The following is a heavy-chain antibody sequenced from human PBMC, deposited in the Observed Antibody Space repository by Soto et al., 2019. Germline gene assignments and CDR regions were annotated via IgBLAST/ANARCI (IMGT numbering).Heavy chain of an antibody. D-gene: IGHD2-21*02. J-gene: IGHJ4*02. CDR2: IYYSGRT. V-gene: IGHV4-39*01. CDR3: ARQRTTVVTQAYFDH. CDR1: GESISSSSYY. Sequence: LSLTCIVSGESISSSSYYWGWIRQPPGKGLEWIGSIYYSGRTYYNPSFKSRVTISIDTSKNQFSLKLSSVTATDTAVYYCARQRTTVVTQAYFDHWGQGALVTVS.